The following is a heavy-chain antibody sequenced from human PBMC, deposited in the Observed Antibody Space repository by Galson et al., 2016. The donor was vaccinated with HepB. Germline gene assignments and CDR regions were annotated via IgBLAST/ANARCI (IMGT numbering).Heavy chain of an antibody. CDR2: IYHRGSP. CDR3: ARDTSMVIGTSSDIRYFAVDI. CDR1: GGSISSLTW. V-gene: IGHV4/OR15-8*01. Sequence: SETLSLTCDVSGGSISSLTWWSWVRQAPGKGLEWIGEIYHRGSPTYNPSLRRRVTISIDKSKSQVSLTLNSVTAADTAVYYCARDTSMVIGTSSDIRYFAVDIWGQGTTVTVSS. J-gene: IGHJ6*02. D-gene: IGHD3-10*01.